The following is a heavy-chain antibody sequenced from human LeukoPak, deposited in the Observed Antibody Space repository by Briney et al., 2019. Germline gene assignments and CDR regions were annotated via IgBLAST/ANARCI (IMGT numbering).Heavy chain of an antibody. CDR1: GFTFSSYA. J-gene: IGHJ4*02. CDR2: ISGSGGST. V-gene: IGHV3-23*01. CDR3: AKDGPDIVVVVAATYVSYYFDY. Sequence: GGSLRLSCAASGFTFSSYAMSWVRQAPGKGLEWVSAISGSGGSTYYADSVKGRFTISRDNSKNTLYLQMNSLGAEDTAVYYCAKDGPDIVVVVAATYVSYYFDYWGQGTLVTVSS. D-gene: IGHD2-15*01.